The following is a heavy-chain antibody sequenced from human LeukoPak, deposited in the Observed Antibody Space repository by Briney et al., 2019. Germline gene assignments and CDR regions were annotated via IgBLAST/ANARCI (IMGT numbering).Heavy chain of an antibody. D-gene: IGHD1-26*01. CDR3: AKDQSGSYSFDY. J-gene: IGHJ4*02. CDR2: IRYEGNNK. Sequence: GGSLRLSCEASGFTFSSYGMHWVRQAPGKGLEWVAFIRYEGNNKYYADPVKGRFAISRDNSKNTLYLQMNSLRPDDTAVYYCAKDQSGSYSFDYWGQGTLVTVSS. V-gene: IGHV3-30*02. CDR1: GFTFSSYG.